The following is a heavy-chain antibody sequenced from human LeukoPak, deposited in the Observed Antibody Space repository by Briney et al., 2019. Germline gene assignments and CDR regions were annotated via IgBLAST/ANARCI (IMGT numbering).Heavy chain of an antibody. Sequence: PGGSLRLSCAASGFSFSSHAMSWVRQAPGKGLEWVSAISGSGGSTYYGDSVKGRFTISRDNSKNTLYLQMNSLRAEDTAVYYCARYCSNGVCYDYWGQGTLVTVSS. CDR2: ISGSGGST. D-gene: IGHD2-8*01. V-gene: IGHV3-23*01. J-gene: IGHJ4*02. CDR3: ARYCSNGVCYDY. CDR1: GFSFSSHA.